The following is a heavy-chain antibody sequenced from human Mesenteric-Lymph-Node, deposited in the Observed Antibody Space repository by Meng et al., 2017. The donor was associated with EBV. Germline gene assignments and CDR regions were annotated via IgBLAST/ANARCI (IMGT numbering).Heavy chain of an antibody. V-gene: IGHV4-39*01. CDR3: ARLYNWQRPAIDY. CDR1: CGSISSSSYY. CDR2: VYYAGST. D-gene: IGHD1-1*01. Sequence: QLPLAESGPGLVKPPETLPLTCTVSCGSISSSSYYWGWIRQPPGKGLEWIANVYYAGSTYYNPSLKSRVTISVDTSKNQFSLKLNSVTAADTAVYYCARLYNWQRPAIDYWGQGTLVTVSS. J-gene: IGHJ4*02.